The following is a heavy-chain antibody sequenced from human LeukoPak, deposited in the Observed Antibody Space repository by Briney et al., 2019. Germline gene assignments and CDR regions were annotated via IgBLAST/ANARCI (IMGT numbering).Heavy chain of an antibody. CDR1: GGSFSGYY. D-gene: IGHD1-26*01. Sequence: PSETLSLTCAVYGGSFSGYYWSWIRHPPGKGLEWIGEINHSGSTNYNPSLKSRVTISVDTSKNQFSLNLSSVTAADTAVYYCAGSGSYYHFDYWGQGTLVTVSS. V-gene: IGHV4-34*01. CDR3: AGSGSYYHFDY. CDR2: INHSGST. J-gene: IGHJ4*02.